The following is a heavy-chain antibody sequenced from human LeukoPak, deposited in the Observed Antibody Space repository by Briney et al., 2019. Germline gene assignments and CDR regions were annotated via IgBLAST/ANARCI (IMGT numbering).Heavy chain of an antibody. CDR3: ARVRTSFDS. V-gene: IGHV4-59*01. CDR2: IYYSGST. CDR1: GGSIRGYY. Sequence: PSETLSLTCTVSGGSIRGYYWSWIRQPPGKGLEWIGYIYYSGSTNYNPSLKSRVTISVDTSKNRFSLKLTSVTAADTAVYYCARVRTSFDSWGQGTLVTVSS. J-gene: IGHJ4*02. D-gene: IGHD3-10*01.